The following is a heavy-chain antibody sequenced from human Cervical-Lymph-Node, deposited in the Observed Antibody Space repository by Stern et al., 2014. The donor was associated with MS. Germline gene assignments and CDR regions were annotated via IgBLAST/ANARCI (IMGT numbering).Heavy chain of an antibody. V-gene: IGHV4-38-2*02. J-gene: IGHJ5*02. CDR3: AREEQQLVHGNWFDP. CDR2: IYHSGST. CDR1: GYSISSGYY. D-gene: IGHD6-13*01. Sequence: QVQLQESGPGLVKPSETLSLTCTVSGYSISSGYYWGWIRQPPGKGLEWIGTIYHSGSTYYNPSLKSRGTILEDKAKNQFSLKTSSVTAADTAVYYCAREEQQLVHGNWFDPWGQGTLVTVSS.